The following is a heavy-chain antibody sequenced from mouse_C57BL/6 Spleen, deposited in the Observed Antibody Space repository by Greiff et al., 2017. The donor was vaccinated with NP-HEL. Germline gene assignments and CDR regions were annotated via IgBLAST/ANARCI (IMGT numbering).Heavy chain of an antibody. CDR1: GYTFTDYY. V-gene: IGHV1-26*01. J-gene: IGHJ4*01. CDR2: INPNNGGT. D-gene: IGHD1-1*01. Sequence: VQLQQSGPELVKPGASVKISCKASGYTFTDYYMNWVKQSHGKSLEWIGDINPNNGGTSYNQKFKGKATLTVDKSSSTAYMELRSLTSEDSAVYYCARIGSSTGMDYWGQGTSVTVSS. CDR3: ARIGSSTGMDY.